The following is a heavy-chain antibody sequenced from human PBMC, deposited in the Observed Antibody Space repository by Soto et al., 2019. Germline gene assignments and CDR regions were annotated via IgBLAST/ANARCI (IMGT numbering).Heavy chain of an antibody. J-gene: IGHJ5*02. D-gene: IGHD3-10*01. V-gene: IGHV4-39*01. Sequence: ASETLSLTCSVSGGSISSFTYYWGWIRQPPGKGLEWIGTVYYNENTYYNPSLKSRVTITVDAAKNQFSLNLRSVTAADTAMYFCARRELYYGSPGWFDPWGPGTLVTVSS. CDR2: VYYNENT. CDR1: GGSISSFTYY. CDR3: ARRELYYGSPGWFDP.